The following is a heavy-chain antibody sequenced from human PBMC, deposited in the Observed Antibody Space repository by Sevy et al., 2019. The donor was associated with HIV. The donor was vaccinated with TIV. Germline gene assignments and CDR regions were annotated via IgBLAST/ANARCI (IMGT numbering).Heavy chain of an antibody. D-gene: IGHD3-22*01. CDR3: ATASLWGDSGVSYPSFDS. CDR1: GFAFSDFA. V-gene: IGHV3-30*04. CDR2: ISYDGRKK. Sequence: GGSVRLSCAASGFAFSDFAMNWLRQLPGKGLEWVAIISYDGRKKYYADSVKGRFTISRDNSKKKVYLQMNSLRPVDTAVYYCATASLWGDSGVSYPSFDSWGQGTLVTVSS. J-gene: IGHJ4*02.